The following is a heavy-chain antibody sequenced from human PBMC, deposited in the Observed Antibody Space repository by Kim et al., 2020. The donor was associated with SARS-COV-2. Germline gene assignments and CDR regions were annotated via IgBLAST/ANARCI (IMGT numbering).Heavy chain of an antibody. CDR2: VSGTSTYT. CDR3: ARDGGYSGYDPSDY. D-gene: IGHD5-12*01. J-gene: IGHJ4*02. CDR1: GFTFSDYY. Sequence: GGSLRLSCAASGFTFSDYYMSWIRQAPGKGLEWISYVSGTSTYTNYADSVKGRFTISRDNANNSLYLQMNSLRAEDTAVYFCARDGGYSGYDPSDYWGQGTLVTVSS. V-gene: IGHV3-11*05.